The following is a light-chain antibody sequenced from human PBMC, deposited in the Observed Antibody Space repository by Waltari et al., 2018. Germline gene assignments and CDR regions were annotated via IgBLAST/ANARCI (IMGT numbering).Light chain of an antibody. CDR1: QSVTSS. Sequence: EIVLTQSPGTLSLSPGERATLSCRASQSVTSSLAWYQHKPGQAPRLLIYGAFSRATGLPDRFGGSGSGTDFILTISRVDPEDFAIYYCQQYGTSPLSFGGGTKVEMK. J-gene: IGKJ4*01. CDR3: QQYGTSPLS. CDR2: GAF. V-gene: IGKV3-20*01.